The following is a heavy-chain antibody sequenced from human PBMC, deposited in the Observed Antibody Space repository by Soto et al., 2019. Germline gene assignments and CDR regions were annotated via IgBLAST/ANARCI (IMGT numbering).Heavy chain of an antibody. D-gene: IGHD3-10*01. V-gene: IGHV4-31*03. CDR2: IYYSGVT. J-gene: IGHJ5*02. CDR3: ARDLRGRRAGRFDP. Sequence: QVQLQESGPGLVKPSETLSLTCTLSGDPITSGGFYWTWIRQHPAKGLEWIGYIYYSGVTYYNPSLKRRATISVDTSKNQSSLNLSSVTAADTAMYYCARDLRGRRAGRFDPWGQGTLVTVSS. CDR1: GDPITSGGFY.